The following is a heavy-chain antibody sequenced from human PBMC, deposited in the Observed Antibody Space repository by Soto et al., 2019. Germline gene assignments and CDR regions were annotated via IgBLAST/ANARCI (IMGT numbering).Heavy chain of an antibody. CDR1: GFTFSSYG. J-gene: IGHJ4*02. D-gene: IGHD1-26*01. V-gene: IGHV3-30*18. Sequence: GGSLRLSCAGSGFTFSSYGIHWVRQAPGKGLEWVALISYDGGNEKYTESVKDRFTISRDDSHNVAYLQMSSLRTEDTAMYYCAKDRYSGTYPTDFDYWGQGSLVTV. CDR3: AKDRYSGTYPTDFDY. CDR2: ISYDGGNE.